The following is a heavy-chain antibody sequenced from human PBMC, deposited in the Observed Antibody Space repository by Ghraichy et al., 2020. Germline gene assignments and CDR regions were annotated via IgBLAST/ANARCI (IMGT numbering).Heavy chain of an antibody. D-gene: IGHD1-1*01. CDR2: IIPIFGTA. CDR1: GGTFSSYA. V-gene: IGHV1-69*13. Sequence: SVKVSCKASGGTFSSYAISWVRQAPGQGLEWMGGIIPIFGTANYAQKFQGRVTITADESTSTAYMELSSLRSEDTAVYYCARDEVQLERQAHYYGMDVWGQGTTVTVSS. CDR3: ARDEVQLERQAHYYGMDV. J-gene: IGHJ6*02.